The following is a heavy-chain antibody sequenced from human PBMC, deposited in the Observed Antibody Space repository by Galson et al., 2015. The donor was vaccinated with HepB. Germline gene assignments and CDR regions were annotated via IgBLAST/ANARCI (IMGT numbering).Heavy chain of an antibody. CDR1: GFTFSYYG. J-gene: IGHJ4*02. CDR3: AKGDRSQYSKLDY. Sequence: SLRLSCAASGFTFSYYGMHWVRQAPGKGLEWVAVISYDGNTKYYADSVKGRFTISRDNSKNTLYLQMNSLRPEDTAEYYCAKGDRSQYSKLDYWGQGTPVTVSS. V-gene: IGHV3-30*18. CDR2: ISYDGNTK. D-gene: IGHD2-15*01.